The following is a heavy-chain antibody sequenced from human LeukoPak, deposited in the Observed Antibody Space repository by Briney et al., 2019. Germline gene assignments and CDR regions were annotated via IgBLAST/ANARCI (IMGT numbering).Heavy chain of an antibody. CDR3: AREARDCSSTSCYNWYDP. CDR1: GGSISRGGYS. Sequence: SETLSLTCAVSGGSISRGGYSWSWIRQPPGKGLEWIGYIYHSGSTYYNPSLKSRVTISVDRSKNQFSLKLSSVTAADTAVYYCAREARDCSSTSCYNWYDPWGQGTLVTVSS. D-gene: IGHD2-2*01. J-gene: IGHJ5*02. V-gene: IGHV4-30-2*01. CDR2: IYHSGST.